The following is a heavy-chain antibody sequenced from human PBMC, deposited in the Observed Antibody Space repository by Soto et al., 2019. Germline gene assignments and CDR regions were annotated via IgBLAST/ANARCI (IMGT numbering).Heavy chain of an antibody. J-gene: IGHJ4*02. CDR2: IYGGGNT. V-gene: IGHV3-66*01. CDR1: GFSVSSNY. D-gene: IGHD3-10*01. Sequence: EVQLVESGGGLVQPGGSLSLSCEASGFSVSSNYMTWVRQAPGKGLEWVSVIYGGGNTYYADSVKGRFSISRENSKDTLYLQINSLRAEDTAVYYCPRVSLWRVRGVIFGGGTDHWGQGNLVSVSS. CDR3: PRVSLWRVRGVIFGGGTDH.